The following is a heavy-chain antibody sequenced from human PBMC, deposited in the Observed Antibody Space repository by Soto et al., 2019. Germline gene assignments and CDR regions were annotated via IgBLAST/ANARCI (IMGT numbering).Heavy chain of an antibody. CDR1: GGSFSGYY. V-gene: IGHV4-34*01. CDR2: INHSGST. Sequence: QVQLQQWGARLLKPSETLSLTCAVYGGSFSGYYWSWIRQPPGKGLEWIGEINHSGSTNYNPSLKSRVTISVDTSKNQFSLKLSSVTAADTAVYYCARGSKGGLGRPLDYWGQGTLVTVSS. CDR3: ARGSKGGLGRPLDY. J-gene: IGHJ4*02. D-gene: IGHD2-15*01.